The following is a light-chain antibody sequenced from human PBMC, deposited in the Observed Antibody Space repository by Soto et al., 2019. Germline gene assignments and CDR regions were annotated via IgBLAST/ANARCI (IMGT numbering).Light chain of an antibody. CDR3: GTDHGSGNSCVYV. CDR2: VGTGGIVG. Sequence: QSVLTQPPSASASLGASVTLTCTLSSDYDNYKVDWYQQRPGKGPRFVMRVGTGGIVGSKGDGIPDRFSVLGSGLNRFLTIKNIQAEDESDYHCGTDHGSGNSCVYVFGGGTKLTVL. CDR1: SDYDNYK. J-gene: IGLJ3*02. V-gene: IGLV9-49*01.